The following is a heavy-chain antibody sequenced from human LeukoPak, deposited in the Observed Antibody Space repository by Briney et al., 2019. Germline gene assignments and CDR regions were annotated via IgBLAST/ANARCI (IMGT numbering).Heavy chain of an antibody. D-gene: IGHD3-22*01. CDR2: ISGSGGST. V-gene: IGHV3-23*01. CDR3: ALGDSSGYYYAY. CDR1: GFTFSDYY. J-gene: IGHJ4*02. Sequence: GGSLRLSCAASGFTFSDYYMSWIRQAPGKGLEWVSTISGSGGSTDYADSVKGRFTISRDNSKNTLYLQVNSLRAEDTAVYYCALGDSSGYYYAYWGQGTLVTVSS.